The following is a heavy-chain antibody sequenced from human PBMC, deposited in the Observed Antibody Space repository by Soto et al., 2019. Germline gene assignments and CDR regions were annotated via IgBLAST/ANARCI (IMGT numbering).Heavy chain of an antibody. J-gene: IGHJ4*02. CDR3: AQGSSSWYSHSGY. D-gene: IGHD6-13*01. CDR2: ITNGGTYK. Sequence: PCGSPRLSCAASGFTFQTYSMDWVRQAPGKGLEWMASITNGGTYKYYADSVKGRCTISRDNSKNTLYLQMNSLRAEDTAVYYCAQGSSSWYSHSGYWGQGTLVTVYS. CDR1: GFTFQTYS. V-gene: IGHV3-30*03.